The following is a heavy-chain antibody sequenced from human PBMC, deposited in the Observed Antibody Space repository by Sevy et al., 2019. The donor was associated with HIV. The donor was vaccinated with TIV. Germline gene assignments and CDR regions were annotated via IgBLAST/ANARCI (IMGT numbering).Heavy chain of an antibody. CDR3: ATAREYYSDSSGYLDY. V-gene: IGHV1-24*01. J-gene: IGHJ4*02. CDR2: FDPEDGET. CDR1: GYTLTEVS. Sequence: ASVKVSCKVSGYTLTEVSMHWVRHCPGKGLEWMGRFDPEDGETIYAQKFQGRITMTEDTSTDTAYMELRSLRSEDTAVYHCATAREYYSDSSGYLDYWSQGTLVTVSS. D-gene: IGHD3-22*01.